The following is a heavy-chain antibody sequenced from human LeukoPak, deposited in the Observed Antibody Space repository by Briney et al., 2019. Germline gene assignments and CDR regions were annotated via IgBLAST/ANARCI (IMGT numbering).Heavy chain of an antibody. CDR2: IYHNGGT. CDR1: GGXISSGNC. D-gene: IGHD3-3*01. Sequence: SGTLSLTCAVSGGXISSGNCWSWVRQPPGKVLERIGEIYHNGGTNYNPSLKSRVTISVAKSKNQFSLKLTSVTAADTAVYYCARNPVGIITTHPNWFDPWGQGTLVTVSS. V-gene: IGHV4-4*02. CDR3: ARNPVGIITTHPNWFDP. J-gene: IGHJ5*02.